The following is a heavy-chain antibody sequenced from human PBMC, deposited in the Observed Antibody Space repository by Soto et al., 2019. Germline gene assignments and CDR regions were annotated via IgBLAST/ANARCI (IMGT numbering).Heavy chain of an antibody. CDR3: AHRPIVVVPAAIRGLDAFDI. D-gene: IGHD2-2*01. J-gene: IGHJ3*02. Sequence: ASVKVSCKVSGYTLTELSMHWVRQAPGKGLEWMGGFDPEDGETIYAQKFQGRVTMTEDTSTDTAYMELSSLRSEDTAVYYCAHRPIVVVPAAIRGLDAFDIWGQGTMVTVSS. CDR2: FDPEDGET. V-gene: IGHV1-24*01. CDR1: GYTLTELS.